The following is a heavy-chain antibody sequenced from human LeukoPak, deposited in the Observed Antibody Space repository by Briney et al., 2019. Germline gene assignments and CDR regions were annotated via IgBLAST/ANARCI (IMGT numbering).Heavy chain of an antibody. CDR2: INPSGGST. V-gene: IGHV1-46*01. Sequence: ASVKVSCKASGYTFTSYYMHWVRQAPGQGLEWMGIINPSGGSTSYAQKFQGRVTMTRDMSTSTVYMELSSLRSEDTAVYYCARDPARPPFYYYYSMDVWGKGTTVTVSS. D-gene: IGHD6-6*01. CDR3: ARDPARPPFYYYYSMDV. J-gene: IGHJ6*03. CDR1: GYTFTSYY.